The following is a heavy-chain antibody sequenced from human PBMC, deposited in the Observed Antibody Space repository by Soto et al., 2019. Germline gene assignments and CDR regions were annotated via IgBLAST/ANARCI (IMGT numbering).Heavy chain of an antibody. CDR1: GFTFTNAW. Sequence: PGGSLRLSCAASGFTFTNAWTNWVRQAPGKGLEWVGHIKTKNEGGATDYAAPVKGRFTISRDDSKNTVYLQMNSLKSEDKAVYYCTTDIMPWFKLDYWGQGT. V-gene: IGHV3-15*07. CDR3: TTDIMPWFKLDY. CDR2: IKTKNEGGAT. J-gene: IGHJ4*02. D-gene: IGHD3-16*01.